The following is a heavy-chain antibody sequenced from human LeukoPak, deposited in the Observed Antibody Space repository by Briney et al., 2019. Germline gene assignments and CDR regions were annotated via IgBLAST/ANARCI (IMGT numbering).Heavy chain of an antibody. J-gene: IGHJ4*02. D-gene: IGHD3-3*01. Sequence: GGSLRLSCAASGFTFSSYAMSWVRQAPGKGLEWVSGISGSGGSTYYADSVKGRFTISRDNSKNTLYLQMNSLRAEVTAVYYCAKGLEWLRSFDYWGQGTLVTVS. CDR1: GFTFSSYA. CDR2: ISGSGGST. V-gene: IGHV3-23*01. CDR3: AKGLEWLRSFDY.